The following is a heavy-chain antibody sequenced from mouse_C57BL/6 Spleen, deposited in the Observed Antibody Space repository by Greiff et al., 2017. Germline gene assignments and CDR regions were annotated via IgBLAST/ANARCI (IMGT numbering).Heavy chain of an antibody. CDR1: GYTFTDYY. D-gene: IGHD2-1*01. CDR3: ASSIYYGNYWYFDV. Sequence: VQLQQSGPELVKPGASVKISCKASGYTFTDYYMNWVKQSHGKSLEWIGDINPNNGGTSYNQKFKGKATLTVDKSSSTAYMELRSLTSEDSAVYYCASSIYYGNYWYFDVWGTGTTVTVSS. V-gene: IGHV1-26*01. CDR2: INPNNGGT. J-gene: IGHJ1*03.